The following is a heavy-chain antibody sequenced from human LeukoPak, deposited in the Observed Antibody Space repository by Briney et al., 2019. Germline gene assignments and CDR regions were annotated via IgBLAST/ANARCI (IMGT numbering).Heavy chain of an antibody. CDR1: GFTFNNYA. J-gene: IGHJ4*02. V-gene: IGHV3-23*01. CDR3: TKTTTGYSSGQYPGWPADH. Sequence: GGSLRLSCTASGFTFNNYAMYWVRQAPRKGLEWVAGIFGSGGSAHYADSVKGRFTISRDNSKNTVYLQMDSLRGEDTSVYYCTKTTTGYSSGQYPGWPADHWGQGALVTVSS. CDR2: IFGSGGSA. D-gene: IGHD3-22*01.